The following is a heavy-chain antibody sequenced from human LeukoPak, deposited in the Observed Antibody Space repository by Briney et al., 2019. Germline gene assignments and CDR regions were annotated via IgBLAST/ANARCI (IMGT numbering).Heavy chain of an antibody. D-gene: IGHD4-17*01. CDR2: IYYSGST. Sequence: SETLSLTCTVSGGSISSHYWSWIRQPPGKGLEWIGYIYYSGSTNYNPSLKSRVTISVDTSKNQFDRKLRSVTAADTAVYYGARGAAFYGRYYYYYMDVWGKGTTVTVSS. J-gene: IGHJ6*03. V-gene: IGHV4-59*11. CDR3: ARGAAFYGRYYYYYMDV. CDR1: GGSISSHY.